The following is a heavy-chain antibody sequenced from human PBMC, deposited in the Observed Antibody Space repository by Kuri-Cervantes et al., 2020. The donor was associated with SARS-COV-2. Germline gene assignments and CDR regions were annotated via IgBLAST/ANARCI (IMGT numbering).Heavy chain of an antibody. CDR1: GYTFTGYY. J-gene: IGHJ4*02. CDR2: INPNSGGT. CDR3: ARVKDNSSSYFDY. D-gene: IGHD6-6*01. Sequence: ASVKVSCKSSGYTFTGYYMHWVRQAPGQGLEWMGWINPNSGGTNYAQKFQGRVTMTRDTSISTAYMELSSLRSEDTAVYYCARVKDNSSSYFDYWGQGTLVTVSS. V-gene: IGHV1-2*02.